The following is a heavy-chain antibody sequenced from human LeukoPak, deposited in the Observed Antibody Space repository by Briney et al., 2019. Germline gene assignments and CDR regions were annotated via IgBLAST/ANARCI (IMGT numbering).Heavy chain of an antibody. D-gene: IGHD3-10*01. CDR1: GDSVSSNSAA. Sequence: SQTLSLTCDISGDSVSSNSAAWNWIRQPPSRGLEWLGRTYYRSKWYTDYAVSVKSRISINPDTSQNQFSLQLNSVTPEDTAVYYCARAASPYYYGSGSYYSRFDYWGQGTLVTVSS. V-gene: IGHV6-1*01. CDR2: TYYRSKWYT. CDR3: ARAASPYYYGSGSYYSRFDY. J-gene: IGHJ4*02.